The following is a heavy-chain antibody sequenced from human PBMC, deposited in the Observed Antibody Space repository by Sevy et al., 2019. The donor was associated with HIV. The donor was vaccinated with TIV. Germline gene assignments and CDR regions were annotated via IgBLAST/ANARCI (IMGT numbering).Heavy chain of an antibody. Sequence: SETLSLTCTVSGGSISSGGYYWSWIRQHPGKGLEWVGYIYYSGSTYYNPSLKRRLTISVDTSKNPFSLKLSSVTAAETAVYYCARDHKYYDFWSGYSETNGMDVWGQGTTVTVSS. CDR3: ARDHKYYDFWSGYSETNGMDV. D-gene: IGHD3-3*01. CDR1: GGSISSGGYY. CDR2: IYYSGST. V-gene: IGHV4-31*03. J-gene: IGHJ6*02.